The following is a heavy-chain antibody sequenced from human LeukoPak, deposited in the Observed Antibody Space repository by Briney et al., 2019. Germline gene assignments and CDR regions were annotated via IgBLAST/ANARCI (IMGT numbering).Heavy chain of an antibody. CDR3: ATLRGGTYYTFDY. V-gene: IGHV3-49*04. Sequence: GGSLRLSCTASGFTFGDDALSWVRQAPGKGLEWVGFIRRNTYGGTTEYAASVKGRFTISRDDSKSIAYLQMNSLKTEDTSVYYCATLRGGTYYTFDYWGQGTLVTVSS. CDR1: GFTFGDDA. D-gene: IGHD1-26*01. CDR2: IRRNTYGGTT. J-gene: IGHJ4*02.